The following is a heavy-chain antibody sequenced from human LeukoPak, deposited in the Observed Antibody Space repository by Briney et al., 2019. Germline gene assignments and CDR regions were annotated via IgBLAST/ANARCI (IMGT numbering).Heavy chain of an antibody. J-gene: IGHJ4*02. CDR2: ISSSSSYT. D-gene: IGHD2-2*01. CDR3: ARDGPSRDFDY. CDR1: GSTFSDYY. V-gene: IGHV3-11*06. Sequence: GGSLRLSCAASGSTFSDYYMSWIRQAPGKGLEWVSYISSSSSYTNYADSVKGRFTISRDNAKNSLYLQMNSLRAEDTAVYYCARDGPSRDFDYWGQGTLVTVSS.